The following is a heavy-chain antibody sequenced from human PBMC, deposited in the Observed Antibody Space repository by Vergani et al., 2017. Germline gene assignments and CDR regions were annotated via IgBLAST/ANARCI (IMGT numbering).Heavy chain of an antibody. V-gene: IGHV3-23*01. Sequence: EVQLLESGGGLVQPGGSLRLSCEASGFSFPGSAMSWVRQVPGKGLEWVSSVSGSIATPYYADSVKGRFIISRDNSKNTLHLQMNSLRADDTAVYYCTKGSRGYTGYFFDYWGQGALATVSS. J-gene: IGHJ4*02. CDR3: TKGSRGYTGYFFDY. CDR2: VSGSIATP. D-gene: IGHD5-12*01. CDR1: GFSFPGSA.